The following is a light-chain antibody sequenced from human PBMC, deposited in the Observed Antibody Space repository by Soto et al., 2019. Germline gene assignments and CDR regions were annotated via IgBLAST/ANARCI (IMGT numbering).Light chain of an antibody. CDR1: QDIRND. Sequence: AIQMTQSPSSLSASVGDRVTITCRASQDIRNDLGWYQQKPGKAPKLLIYASSSLQTGVPSRFSGSGSGTDVTLTSSSLQPEDFGPYACLQDYRYPPWTFGQGTKVDIK. CDR3: LQDYRYPPWT. J-gene: IGKJ1*01. V-gene: IGKV1-6*01. CDR2: ASS.